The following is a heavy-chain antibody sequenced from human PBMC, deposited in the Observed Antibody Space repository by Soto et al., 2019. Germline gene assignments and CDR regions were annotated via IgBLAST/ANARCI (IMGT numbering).Heavy chain of an antibody. D-gene: IGHD2-15*01. CDR1: GFTFSSYG. CDR3: ARDKDIDVVVVAANDAFDI. Sequence: GGSLRLSCAASGFTFSSYGMHWVRQAPGKGLEWVAVIWYDGSNKCNADSVKGRFTISRDKSKNTLYLQMNSLRADVTAVDYCARDKDIDVVVVAANDAFDIWGQGTMVTVSS. V-gene: IGHV3-33*01. J-gene: IGHJ3*02. CDR2: IWYDGSNK.